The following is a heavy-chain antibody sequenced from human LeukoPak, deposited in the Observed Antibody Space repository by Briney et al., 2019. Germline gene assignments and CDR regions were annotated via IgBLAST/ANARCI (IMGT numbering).Heavy chain of an antibody. J-gene: IGHJ4*02. Sequence: SVTVSCKASGGTFSSYAISWVRQAPGQGLEWMGGIIPIFGTANYAQKFQGRVTITADESTSTAYMELSSLRSEDTAVYYCARSGYYGDYVYYWGQGTLVTVSS. CDR2: IIPIFGTA. D-gene: IGHD4-17*01. CDR3: ARSGYYGDYVYY. CDR1: GGTFSSYA. V-gene: IGHV1-69*13.